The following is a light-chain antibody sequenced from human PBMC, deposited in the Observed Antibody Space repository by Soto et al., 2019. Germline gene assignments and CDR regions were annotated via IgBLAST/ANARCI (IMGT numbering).Light chain of an antibody. CDR1: NIGSKR. CDR2: EDS. CDR3: QVWDSTSDLAV. J-gene: IGLJ1*01. V-gene: IGLV3-21*02. Sequence: SYELTQPPSVSVAPGQTARMTCGGNNIGSKRVQWYQHKAGHAPVMVVYEDSDRPSGIPERFSGSNSGNTATLTISRVEAGDEADYCQVWDSTSDLAVFGTGTKVTVL.